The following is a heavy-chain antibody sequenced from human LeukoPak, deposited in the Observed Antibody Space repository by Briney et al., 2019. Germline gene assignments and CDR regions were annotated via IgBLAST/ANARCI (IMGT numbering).Heavy chain of an antibody. D-gene: IGHD1-26*01. CDR2: IVVGSGNT. V-gene: IGHV1-58*01. Sequence: SVKVSCKASGFTFTSSAVQWVRQARGQRLEWIGWIVVGSGNTSYAQKFQERVTITRDMSTSTAYMELSSLRSEDTAVYYCAALDGIVGATGAFDIWGQGTMVTVSS. J-gene: IGHJ3*02. CDR3: AALDGIVGATGAFDI. CDR1: GFTFTSSA.